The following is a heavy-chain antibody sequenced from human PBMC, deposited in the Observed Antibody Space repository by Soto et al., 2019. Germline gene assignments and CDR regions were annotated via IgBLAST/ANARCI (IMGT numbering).Heavy chain of an antibody. CDR1: GFTFSSYA. J-gene: IGHJ6*02. CDR2: ISYDGSNK. Sequence: GGSLRLSCVASGFTFSSYAMHWVRQAPGKGLEWVAVISYDGSNKYYADSVKGRFAISRDNSKNTLFLQMNSLRAEDTAVYYCARREGTMVRGLIPYGMDVWGQGTTVTVSS. CDR3: ARREGTMVRGLIPYGMDV. D-gene: IGHD3-10*01. V-gene: IGHV3-30*09.